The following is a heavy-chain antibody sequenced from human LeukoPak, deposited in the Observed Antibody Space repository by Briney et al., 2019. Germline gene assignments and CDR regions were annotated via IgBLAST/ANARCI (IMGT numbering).Heavy chain of an antibody. V-gene: IGHV3-7*05. CDR3: ANLKYDF. CDR2: IKQDGSEK. Sequence: GGSLRLSCAASGFTFSKYWMDWVRQTPGKGLEWVANIKQDGSEKYYVDSVRGRFTISRDNAKNSLFLQLNSLRAEDTAVYYCANLKYDFWGQGTLVTVSS. J-gene: IGHJ4*02. CDR1: GFTFSKYW.